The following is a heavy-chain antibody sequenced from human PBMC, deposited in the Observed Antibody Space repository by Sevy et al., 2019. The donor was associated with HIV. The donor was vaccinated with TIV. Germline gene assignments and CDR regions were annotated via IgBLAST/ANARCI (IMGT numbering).Heavy chain of an antibody. CDR3: ARGFERRALISH. J-gene: IGHJ4*01. CDR1: GFTFSSNW. Sequence: GGSLRLSCAASGFTFSSNWMNWVRQAPGKGLEWVAIIKHDGSEKDNVDSVKGRFTISRDKAKNSLNLQMDGLRAEDTAVYNCARGFERRALISHRGHGALVTVSS. D-gene: IGHD3-10*01. CDR2: IKHDGSEK. V-gene: IGHV3-7*01.